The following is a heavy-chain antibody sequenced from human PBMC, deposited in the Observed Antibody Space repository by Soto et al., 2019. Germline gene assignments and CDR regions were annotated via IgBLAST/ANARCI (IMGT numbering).Heavy chain of an antibody. Sequence: GGSLRLSCAASGFTFSSYWMHWVRQAPGKGLVWVSRINSDGSSTSYADSVKGRFTISRDNAKNTLYLQMNSLRAEDTAVYYCARAVRVTVTYYYYYGMDVWGQGTTVTVSS. CDR1: GFTFSSYW. J-gene: IGHJ6*02. CDR2: INSDGSST. CDR3: ARAVRVTVTYYYYYGMDV. D-gene: IGHD4-4*01. V-gene: IGHV3-74*01.